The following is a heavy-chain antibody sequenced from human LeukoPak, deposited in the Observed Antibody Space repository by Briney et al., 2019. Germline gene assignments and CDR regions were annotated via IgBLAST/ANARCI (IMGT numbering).Heavy chain of an antibody. Sequence: GGSLRLSCAASGFTFSTYAVNWVRQAPGKGLEWVSSISSSSSYIYYADSVKGRFTISRDNAKNSLYLQMNSLRAEDTAVYYCARVGWELSYFDYWGQGTLVTVSS. CDR1: GFTFSTYA. D-gene: IGHD1-26*01. CDR2: ISSSSSYI. V-gene: IGHV3-21*01. CDR3: ARVGWELSYFDY. J-gene: IGHJ4*02.